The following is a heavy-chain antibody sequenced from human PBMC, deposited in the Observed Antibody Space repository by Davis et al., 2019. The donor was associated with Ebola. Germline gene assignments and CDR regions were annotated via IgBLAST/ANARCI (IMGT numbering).Heavy chain of an antibody. D-gene: IGHD3-3*01. V-gene: IGHV4-34*01. J-gene: IGHJ6*02. CDR2: INHSGST. CDR1: GGSFSGYY. Sequence: MPGGSLRLSCAVYGGSFSGYYWSWIRQPPGKGLEWIGEINHSGSTNYSPSLKSRVTISVDTSKNQFSLKLSSVTAADTAVYYCARREGFWSGYYSYYYGMDVWGQGTTVTVSS. CDR3: ARREGFWSGYYSYYYGMDV.